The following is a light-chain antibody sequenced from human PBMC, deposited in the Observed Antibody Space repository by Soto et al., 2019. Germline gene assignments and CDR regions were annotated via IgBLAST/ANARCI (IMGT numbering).Light chain of an antibody. CDR2: DAS. V-gene: IGKV3-11*01. CDR3: QQRSNWPLP. CDR1: QIVSSY. J-gene: IGKJ4*01. Sequence: EIVLTQSPATLSLSPGERATLSCRASQIVSSYLAWYQQRPGQAPRLLIYDASNRATGIPARFSGSGSGTDFTLTISSLEPEDFAVYFCQQRSNWPLPFGGGTKVEIK.